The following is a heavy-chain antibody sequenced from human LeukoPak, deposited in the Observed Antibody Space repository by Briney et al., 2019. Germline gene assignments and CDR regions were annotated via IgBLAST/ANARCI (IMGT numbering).Heavy chain of an antibody. J-gene: IGHJ4*02. CDR1: GGSMTNYY. V-gene: IGHV4-59*01. CDR3: ARVGDTSSYFYYFDY. D-gene: IGHD3-22*01. CDR2: IHYSGST. Sequence: PSETLSLTCTVSGGSMTNYYRSWIRQAPGKGLEWIAYIHYSGSTAYNPSLRSRVTISVDTSKNQFSLNLRSVTAADTAVYYCARVGDTSSYFYYFDYWGQGTLVTVSS.